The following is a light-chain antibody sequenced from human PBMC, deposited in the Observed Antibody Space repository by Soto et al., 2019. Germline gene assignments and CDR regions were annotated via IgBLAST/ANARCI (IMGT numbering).Light chain of an antibody. J-gene: IGKJ2*01. CDR3: QQYHTFPYT. Sequence: DIQMTQSPSTLSASVGDRVTITCRASQNIDSWLAWYQQRPGKAPKLLIYDASYLESGVPSRFSGSGSGTEFTLTISSVQPDDFATYYGQQYHTFPYTFGQGTKQEI. CDR2: DAS. V-gene: IGKV1-5*01. CDR1: QNIDSW.